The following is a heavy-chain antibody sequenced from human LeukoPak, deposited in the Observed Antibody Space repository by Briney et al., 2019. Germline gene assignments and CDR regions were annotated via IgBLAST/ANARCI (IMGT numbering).Heavy chain of an antibody. J-gene: IGHJ4*02. D-gene: IGHD6-19*01. CDR2: IKQDGSEK. Sequence: TGGSLRLSCAASGFTFSSYWMSWVRQAPGKGLEWVANIKQDGSEKYYVDSVKGRFTISRDNAKNSLYLQMSSLRAEDTAVYYCTRDGCSGWCHDYWGQGTLVTVSS. V-gene: IGHV3-7*01. CDR3: TRDGCSGWCHDY. CDR1: GFTFSSYW.